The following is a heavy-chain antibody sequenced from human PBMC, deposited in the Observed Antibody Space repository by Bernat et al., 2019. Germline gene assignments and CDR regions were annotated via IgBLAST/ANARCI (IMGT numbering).Heavy chain of an antibody. CDR2: ISYDGNNK. CDR1: GFNLSIYA. Sequence: VQLVESGGAVAHPGKPLRLSCAHSGFNLSIYAMYWVRQAPGKGLEWVALISYDGNNKNYADSVKGRFTISRDNSRNTLYLQMNNLKAEDTAVYYCARERTKYTWNPDGLEDWGQGTLVTVSS. D-gene: IGHD1-20*01. CDR3: ARERTKYTWNPDGLED. V-gene: IGHV3-30*04. J-gene: IGHJ4*02.